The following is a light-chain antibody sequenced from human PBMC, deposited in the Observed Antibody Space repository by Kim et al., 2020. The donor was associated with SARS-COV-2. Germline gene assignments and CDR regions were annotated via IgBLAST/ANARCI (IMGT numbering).Light chain of an antibody. V-gene: IGLV1-47*01. CDR3: AAWDDSLSDPV. Sequence: GQRVTISCSGSSSNIGSNYVYWYQQLPGTAPNLLIYRNNQRPSGVPDRFSGSKSGTSASLAISGLRSEDEADYYCAAWDDSLSDPVFGGGTQLTVL. CDR1: SSNIGSNY. J-gene: IGLJ3*02. CDR2: RNN.